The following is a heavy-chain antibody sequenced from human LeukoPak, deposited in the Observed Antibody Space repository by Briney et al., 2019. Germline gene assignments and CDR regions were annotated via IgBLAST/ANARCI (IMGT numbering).Heavy chain of an antibody. D-gene: IGHD3-10*01. CDR2: ISYDGSNK. CDR3: AKEIQWFGEGWYFDY. CDR1: GFTFSNYW. J-gene: IGHJ4*02. V-gene: IGHV3-30*18. Sequence: GGSLRLSCAASGFTFSNYWMHWVRQAPGKGLEWVAVISYDGSNKYYADSVKGRFTISRDNSENTLYLQMNSLRAEDTAVYYCAKEIQWFGEGWYFDYWGQGTLVTVSS.